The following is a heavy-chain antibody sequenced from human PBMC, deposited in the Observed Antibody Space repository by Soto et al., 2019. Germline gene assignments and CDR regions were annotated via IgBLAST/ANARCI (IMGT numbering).Heavy chain of an antibody. CDR2: INYSGST. Sequence: SETLSLTCTVSGGSISSSSYYWGWIRQPPGKGLEWIGSINYSGSTYYNPSLKNRVTISVDTSKNQCSQRLSSVTAADTAVYYCARHLEGRDCSGGSCYAGWFDPWGQGTLVTVSS. CDR1: GGSISSSSYY. CDR3: ARHLEGRDCSGGSCYAGWFDP. D-gene: IGHD2-15*01. V-gene: IGHV4-39*01. J-gene: IGHJ5*02.